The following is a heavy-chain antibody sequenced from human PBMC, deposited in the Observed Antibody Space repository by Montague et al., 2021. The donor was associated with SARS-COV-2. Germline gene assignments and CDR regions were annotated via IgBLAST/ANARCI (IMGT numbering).Heavy chain of an antibody. CDR2: IYNSGST. CDR3: VRDQGRSNWNYPDY. CDR1: GGSISGYH. J-gene: IGHJ4*02. D-gene: IGHD1-20*01. Sequence: SETLSLTCTVSGGSISGYHWSWFRQSAGKGLEWIGRIYNSGSTSYNPSLKSRVTMSVDTSKNQFSLKLSSVTAADTAVYYCVRDQGRSNWNYPDYWGQGTRVTVPS. V-gene: IGHV4-4*07.